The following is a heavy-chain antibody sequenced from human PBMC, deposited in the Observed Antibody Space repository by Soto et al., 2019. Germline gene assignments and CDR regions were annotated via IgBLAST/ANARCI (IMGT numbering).Heavy chain of an antibody. CDR1: GFTFSSYA. D-gene: IGHD2-2*01. V-gene: IGHV3-23*01. Sequence: GGSLRLSCAASGFTFSSYAMSWVRQAPGKGLEWVSAISGSGGSTYYADSVKGRFTISRDNSKNTLYLQMNSLRAEDTAVYYCAKAVSWLVVPAAISYYYYGMDVWGQGTTVTVSS. CDR3: AKAVSWLVVPAAISYYYYGMDV. CDR2: ISGSGGST. J-gene: IGHJ6*02.